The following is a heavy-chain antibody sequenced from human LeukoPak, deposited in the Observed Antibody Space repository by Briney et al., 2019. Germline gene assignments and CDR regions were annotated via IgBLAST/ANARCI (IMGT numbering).Heavy chain of an antibody. CDR2: VSAYADNT. V-gene: IGHV1-18*01. CDR3: ARDCIGCHGFDF. CDR1: GYSFINYG. J-gene: IGHJ4*02. D-gene: IGHD2-15*01. Sequence: ASVKVSCXTSGYSFINYGITWVRQATGQGLEWMGWVSAYADNTNYVQKFQGRVSMTTDTSTNTAYMELRSLRPDDTAVYYCARDCIGCHGFDFWGQGTLVTVSS.